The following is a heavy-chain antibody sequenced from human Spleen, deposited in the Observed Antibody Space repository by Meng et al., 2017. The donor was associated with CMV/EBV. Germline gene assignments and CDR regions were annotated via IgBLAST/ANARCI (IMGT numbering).Heavy chain of an antibody. V-gene: IGHV1-69*10. CDR1: GGTFRNLA. CDR2: FIPVLRRA. Sequence: SVKVSCKASGGTFRNLAISWVRLAPGQGLEWMGGFIPVLRRAIHAQKFQGRVTFNADTSASTSYMELSSLRSEDTAVYYCARDRRNDYWGQGTLVTVSS. CDR3: ARDRRNDY. J-gene: IGHJ4*02.